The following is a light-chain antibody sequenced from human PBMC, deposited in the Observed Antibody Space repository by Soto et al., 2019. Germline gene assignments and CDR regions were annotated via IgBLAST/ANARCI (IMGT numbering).Light chain of an antibody. CDR1: NIGSIS. J-gene: IGLJ3*02. Sequence: SSELTQPPSVSVAPGETARIACAGNNIGSISVHWYQQKPGQAPVLVISYDSGRPSGIPERFSGSNSGNTATLTISRGEAGDEADYYCQVWDTGPDHQVSGGGTKVTVL. V-gene: IGLV3-21*04. CDR2: YDS. CDR3: QVWDTGPDHQV.